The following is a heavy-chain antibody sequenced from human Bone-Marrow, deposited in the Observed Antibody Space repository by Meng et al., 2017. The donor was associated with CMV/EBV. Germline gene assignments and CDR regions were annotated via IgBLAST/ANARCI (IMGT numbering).Heavy chain of an antibody. Sequence: GSLRLSCTVSGGSISSSSYYWGWIRQPPGKGLEWIGEINHSGSTNYNPSLKSRVTISVDTSKNQFSLKLSSVTAADTAVYYCARAGNLDWLRWGQGTLVTVSS. D-gene: IGHD3-9*01. V-gene: IGHV4-39*07. CDR2: INHSGST. CDR3: ARAGNLDWLR. J-gene: IGHJ4*02. CDR1: GGSISSSSYY.